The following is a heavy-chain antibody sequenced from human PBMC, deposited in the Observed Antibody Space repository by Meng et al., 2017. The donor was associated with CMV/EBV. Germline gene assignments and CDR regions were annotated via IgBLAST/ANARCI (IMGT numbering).Heavy chain of an antibody. CDR3: ATDILTHFDY. Sequence: QVQLGQVGAEVTKPGASVEACCKASGYTFTSYGISWVRQAPGQGLEWMGWISAYNGNTNYAQKLQGRVTMTTDTSTSTAYMELRSLRSDDTAVYYCATDILTHFDYWGQGTLVTVSS. CDR1: GYTFTSYG. J-gene: IGHJ4*02. CDR2: ISAYNGNT. D-gene: IGHD3-9*01. V-gene: IGHV1-18*01.